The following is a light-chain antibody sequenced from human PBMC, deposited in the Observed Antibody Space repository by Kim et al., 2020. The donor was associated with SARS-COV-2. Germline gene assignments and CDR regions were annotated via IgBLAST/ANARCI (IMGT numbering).Light chain of an antibody. Sequence: DIQMTQSPSSLSASVGDRVTITCQASQDISNYLNWYQQRPGKPPKLLMYDASNLETGVPPRFSGSGSGTDFTFTISSLQPEDIATYYCQQYDNLPLTFGGGTKVDIK. CDR3: QQYDNLPLT. CDR2: DAS. V-gene: IGKV1-33*01. CDR1: QDISNY. J-gene: IGKJ4*01.